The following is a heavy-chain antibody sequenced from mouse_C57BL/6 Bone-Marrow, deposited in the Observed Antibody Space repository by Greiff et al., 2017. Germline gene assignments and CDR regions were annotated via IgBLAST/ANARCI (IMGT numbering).Heavy chain of an antibody. V-gene: IGHV1-42*01. Sequence: EVKLQESGPELVKPGASVKISCKASGYSFTGYYMNWVKQSPEKSLEWIGEINPSTGGTTYNQKFKAKATLTVDKSSSTAYMQLKSLTSEDSAVYYCARSATVVAYYFDYWGQGTTLTVSS. CDR2: INPSTGGT. J-gene: IGHJ2*01. CDR3: ARSATVVAYYFDY. CDR1: GYSFTGYY. D-gene: IGHD1-1*01.